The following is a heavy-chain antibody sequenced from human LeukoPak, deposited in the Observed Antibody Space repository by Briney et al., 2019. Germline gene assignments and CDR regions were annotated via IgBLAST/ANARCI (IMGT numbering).Heavy chain of an antibody. V-gene: IGHV1-2*02. D-gene: IGHD2-2*01. CDR2: INPNSGGT. CDR3: AKARGLYCSSTSCYDCDV. J-gene: IGHJ6*04. CDR1: GYTFTAYY. Sequence: ASVKVSCKASGYTFTAYYIHWVRQAPGQGLEWMGWINPNSGGTNYAQKFQGRVTLTRDTSITTAYVELNRLRSDDTAVYYCAKARGLYCSSTSCYDCDVWGKGTTVTVSS.